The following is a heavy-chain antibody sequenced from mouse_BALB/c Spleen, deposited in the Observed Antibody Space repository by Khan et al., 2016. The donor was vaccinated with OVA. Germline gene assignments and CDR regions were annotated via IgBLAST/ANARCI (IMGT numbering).Heavy chain of an antibody. Sequence: QVQLQQSGAELVRPGTSVKMSCKAAGYTFTNYWIGWVKQRPGHGLEWIGDTYPGGGYTNYNEKFKGKATLTADTSSSTAYMQLSGLTSEASAIYYCARRGAARATGDYFDYWGQGTTLPVSS. CDR1: GYTFTNYW. V-gene: IGHV1-63*02. CDR3: ARRGAARATGDYFDY. J-gene: IGHJ2*01. CDR2: TYPGGGYT. D-gene: IGHD3-1*01.